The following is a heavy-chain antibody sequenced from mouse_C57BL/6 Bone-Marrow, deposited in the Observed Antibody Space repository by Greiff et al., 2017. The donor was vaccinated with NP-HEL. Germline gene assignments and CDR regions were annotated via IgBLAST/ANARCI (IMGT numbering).Heavy chain of an antibody. CDR3: AKRVYDYDGGYAMDY. J-gene: IGHJ4*01. V-gene: IGHV2-9*01. Sequence: VKLQQSGPGLVAPSQSLSITCTVSGFSLTSYGVDWVRQPPGKGLEWLGVIWGGGSTNYNSALMSRLSISKDNSKSQVFLKMNSLQTDDTAMYYCAKRVYDYDGGYAMDYWGQGTSVTVSS. CDR2: IWGGGST. CDR1: GFSLTSYG. D-gene: IGHD2-4*01.